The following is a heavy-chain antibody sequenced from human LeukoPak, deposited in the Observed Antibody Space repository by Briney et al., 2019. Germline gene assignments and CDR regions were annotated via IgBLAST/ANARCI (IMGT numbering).Heavy chain of an antibody. V-gene: IGHV4-59*01. CDR3: ARAGSGRDAFDI. Sequence: PSETLSLTCTVSGGSISTYYWSWIRQPPGKGLEWIGYIYYSGSTNYNPSLKSRVTISVDTSKNQFSLKLSSVTAADTAVYYCARAGSGRDAFDIWGKGTTVTVSS. CDR2: IYYSGST. CDR1: GGSISTYY. D-gene: IGHD3-10*01. J-gene: IGHJ6*04.